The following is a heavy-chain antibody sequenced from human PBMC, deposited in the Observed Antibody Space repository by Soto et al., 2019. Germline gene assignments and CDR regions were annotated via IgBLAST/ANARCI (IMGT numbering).Heavy chain of an antibody. CDR2: ISGSGGST. CDR1: GFTFSSYA. D-gene: IGHD2-2*01. CDR3: AKDRAGVVVPAAMIDPPMDY. J-gene: IGHJ4*02. Sequence: GGSLRLSCAASGFTFSSYAMSWVRQAPGKGLEWVSAISGSGGSTYYADSVKGRFTISRDNSKNTLYLQMNSLRAEDTAVYYCAKDRAGVVVPAAMIDPPMDYWGQGTLVTVSS. V-gene: IGHV3-23*01.